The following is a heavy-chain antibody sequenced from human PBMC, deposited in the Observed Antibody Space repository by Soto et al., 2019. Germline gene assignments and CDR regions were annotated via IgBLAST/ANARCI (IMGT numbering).Heavy chain of an antibody. V-gene: IGHV1-18*01. CDR2: ISAYNGNT. D-gene: IGHD3-16*01. J-gene: IGHJ6*02. CDR1: GYTFTSSG. CDR3: ARVLTLNKQVGGRNYYGMDV. Sequence: QVQLVQSGAEVKKPGASVKVSCKASGYTFTSSGISWVRQAPGQGLEWMGWISAYNGNTNYAQKLQGRVTMTTDTSTSTAYMELRCLISDETAVYYCARVLTLNKQVGGRNYYGMDVWGPGTTVTVSS.